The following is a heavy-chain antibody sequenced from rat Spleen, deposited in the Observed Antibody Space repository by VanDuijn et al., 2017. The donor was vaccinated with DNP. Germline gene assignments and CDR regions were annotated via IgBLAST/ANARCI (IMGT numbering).Heavy chain of an antibody. CDR2: ISYDGGST. CDR1: GFTFSDYY. CDR3: TRAPHYYDGRGYAMDA. Sequence: EVQLVESGGGLVQPGRSLKLSCAASGFTFSDYYMAWVRQAPTKGLEWVASISYDGGSTYYRDSVKGRFTISRDNAKSSLYLQMNSLRSEDTATYYCTRAPHYYDGRGYAMDAWGQGTSVTVSS. J-gene: IGHJ4*01. V-gene: IGHV5-20*01. D-gene: IGHD1-12*02.